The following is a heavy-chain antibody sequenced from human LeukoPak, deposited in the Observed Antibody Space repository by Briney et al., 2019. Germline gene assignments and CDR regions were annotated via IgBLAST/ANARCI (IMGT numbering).Heavy chain of an antibody. Sequence: SQTLSLTCAISGDSVSSNSAAWNWIRQSPSRGLEWLGRTYYRSKWYNDYAVSVKSRITINPDTSKNQFSLQLNSVTPEDTAVYYCARAKDSSGYYYNWFDPWGQRTLVTVSS. CDR3: ARAKDSSGYYYNWFDP. V-gene: IGHV6-1*01. D-gene: IGHD3-22*01. J-gene: IGHJ5*02. CDR2: TYYRSKWYN. CDR1: GDSVSSNSAA.